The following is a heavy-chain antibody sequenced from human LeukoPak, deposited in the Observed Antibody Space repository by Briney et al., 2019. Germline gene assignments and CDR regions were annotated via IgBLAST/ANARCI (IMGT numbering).Heavy chain of an antibody. V-gene: IGHV3-33*01. CDR1: GFTFSAYG. CDR3: ARGAYCSGGSCPGAFDI. Sequence: GGSLRLSCAASGFTFSAYGMYWVRQAPGKGLEWVAIIWYDGSNIYYADSVKGRFTISRDNSKNTLYLQMNSLRVEDTAVYYCARGAYCSGGSCPGAFDIWGQGTMVTVSS. J-gene: IGHJ3*02. D-gene: IGHD2-15*01. CDR2: IWYDGSNI.